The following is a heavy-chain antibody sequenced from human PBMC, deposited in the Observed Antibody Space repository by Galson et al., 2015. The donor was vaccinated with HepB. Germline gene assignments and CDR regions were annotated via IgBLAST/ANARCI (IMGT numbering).Heavy chain of an antibody. V-gene: IGHV3-53*01. CDR1: GFTVSSNY. D-gene: IGHD3-22*01. Sequence: SLRLSCAASGFTVSSNYMSWVRQAPGKGLEWVSVIYSGGSTYYADSVKGRFTISRDNSKNTLYLQMNSLRAEDTAVYYCARGLGYYYYGMDVWGQGTTVTVSS. CDR3: ARGLGYYYYGMDV. J-gene: IGHJ6*02. CDR2: IYSGGST.